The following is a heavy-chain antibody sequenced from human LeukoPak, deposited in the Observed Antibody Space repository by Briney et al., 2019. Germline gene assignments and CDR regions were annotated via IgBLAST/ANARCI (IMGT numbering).Heavy chain of an antibody. CDR3: ARVFGGNNYFDY. CDR1: GGSISSNNYY. J-gene: IGHJ4*02. V-gene: IGHV4-39*07. Sequence: SETLSLTCTVSGGSISSNNYYWAWIRQPPGKGLEWIGSIYHRGSTYYNPSLKSRVTLSVDTSKNQFSLKLSSVTAADTAVYYCARVFGGNNYFDYWGQGTLVTVSS. D-gene: IGHD4-23*01. CDR2: IYHRGST.